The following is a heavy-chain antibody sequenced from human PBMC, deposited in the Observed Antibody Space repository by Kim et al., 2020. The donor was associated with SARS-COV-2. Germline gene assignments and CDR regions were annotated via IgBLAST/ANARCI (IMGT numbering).Heavy chain of an antibody. CDR1: GYSFTSYW. D-gene: IGHD2-15*01. Sequence: GESLKISCKGSGYSFTSYWIGWVRQMPGKGLEWMGIIYPGDSDTRYSPSFQGQVTISADKSISTAYLQWSSLKASDTAMYYCARLRGSFYSQGGGFDYWGQGTLVTVSS. CDR2: IYPGDSDT. J-gene: IGHJ4*02. CDR3: ARLRGSFYSQGGGFDY. V-gene: IGHV5-51*01.